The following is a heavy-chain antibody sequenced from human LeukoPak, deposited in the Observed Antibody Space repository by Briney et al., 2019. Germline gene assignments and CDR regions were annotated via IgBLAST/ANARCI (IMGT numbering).Heavy chain of an antibody. CDR1: GFTVSDHW. Sequence: PGGSLRLSCTASGFTVSDHWMHWVRQAPGKGLVWISRIYSDGSTVNYADSVKGRFTISRDNAKNTLYLQMNSLRAEDTALYYCARVTRWDWYFDLWGRGALVTVSS. D-gene: IGHD5-24*01. CDR2: IYSDGSTV. CDR3: ARVTRWDWYFDL. V-gene: IGHV3-74*01. J-gene: IGHJ2*01.